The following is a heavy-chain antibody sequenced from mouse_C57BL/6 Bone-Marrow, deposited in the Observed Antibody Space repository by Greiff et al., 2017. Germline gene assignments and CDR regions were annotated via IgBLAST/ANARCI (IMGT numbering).Heavy chain of an antibody. CDR3: ARNYYGSSRYFDV. Sequence: QVQLKESGPGLVQPSQSLSITCTVSGFSLTSYGVHWVRQSPGKGLEWLGVIWSGGSTDYNAAFISRLSISKDNSKSQVFFKMNSLQADDTAIYYCARNYYGSSRYFDVWRTGTTVTVSS. D-gene: IGHD1-1*01. J-gene: IGHJ1*03. V-gene: IGHV2-2*01. CDR1: GFSLTSYG. CDR2: IWSGGST.